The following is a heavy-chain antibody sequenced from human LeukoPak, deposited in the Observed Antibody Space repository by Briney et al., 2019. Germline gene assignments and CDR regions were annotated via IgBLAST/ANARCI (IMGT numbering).Heavy chain of an antibody. CDR2: ISYDGSNK. CDR3: ARDRHYYDSSGYYCY. D-gene: IGHD3-22*01. CDR1: GFTFSSYS. V-gene: IGHV3-30*03. J-gene: IGHJ4*02. Sequence: AGGSLRLSCAASGFTFSSYSMNWVRQAPGKGLEWVAVISYDGSNKYYADSVKGRFTISRDNSKNTLYLQMNSLRAEDTAVYYCARDRHYYDSSGYYCYWGQGTLVTVSS.